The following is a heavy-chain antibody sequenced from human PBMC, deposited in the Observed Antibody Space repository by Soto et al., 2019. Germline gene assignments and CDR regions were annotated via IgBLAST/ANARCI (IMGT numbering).Heavy chain of an antibody. J-gene: IGHJ4*02. V-gene: IGHV1-8*01. Sequence: QVQLVQSGAEVKKPGASVKVSCKASGYTFTSDDINWVRQATGQGLEWMGWMNLNSGNTGYAQKFQGRVTMTRNTSISTAYMELSSLRSEDTAVYYCAREHSSSWRFDYWGQGTLVTVSS. D-gene: IGHD6-13*01. CDR2: MNLNSGNT. CDR1: GYTFTSDD. CDR3: AREHSSSWRFDY.